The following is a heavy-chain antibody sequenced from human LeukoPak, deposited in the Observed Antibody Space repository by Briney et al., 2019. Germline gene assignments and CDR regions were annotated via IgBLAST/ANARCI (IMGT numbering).Heavy chain of an antibody. Sequence: PGGSLRLSCAASGFTLSSYSMNWVRQAPGKGLEWISYISSSSATIYSADSVKGRFTISRDDAQQSLYLQMNRLRAEDTAVYYCVRVDSNGWHGWLDPWGQGTLVTVSS. CDR2: ISSSSATI. CDR1: GFTLSSYS. D-gene: IGHD6-19*01. J-gene: IGHJ5*02. CDR3: VRVDSNGWHGWLDP. V-gene: IGHV3-48*01.